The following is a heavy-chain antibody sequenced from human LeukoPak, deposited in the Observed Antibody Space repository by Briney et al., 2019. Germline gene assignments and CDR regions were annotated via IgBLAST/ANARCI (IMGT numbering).Heavy chain of an antibody. V-gene: IGHV3-7*01. D-gene: IGHD6-19*01. Sequence: GGSLRLSCAASGFTFSSSWMSWVRQAPGKGLEWVANIKQDGSEKYYVDSVKGRFTISRDNTKNSLYLQMGSLRAEDTAVYYCARISIAVDGADYWGQGTLVTVSS. CDR3: ARISIAVDGADY. J-gene: IGHJ4*02. CDR2: IKQDGSEK. CDR1: GFTFSSSW.